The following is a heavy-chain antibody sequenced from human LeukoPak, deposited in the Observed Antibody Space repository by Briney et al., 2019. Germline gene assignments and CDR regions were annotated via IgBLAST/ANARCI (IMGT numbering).Heavy chain of an antibody. V-gene: IGHV3-21*01. D-gene: IGHD2-15*01. CDR2: ISSSSSYI. CDR1: GLTFSSYS. J-gene: IGHJ1*01. Sequence: GGSLRSSCAASGLTFSSYSMNWVRQAPGKGLEWVSSISSSSSYIYYADSVKGRFTISRDNAKNSLYLQMNSLRAEDTAVYYCARPYCSGGSCRPFFQHWGQGTLVTVSS. CDR3: ARPYCSGGSCRPFFQH.